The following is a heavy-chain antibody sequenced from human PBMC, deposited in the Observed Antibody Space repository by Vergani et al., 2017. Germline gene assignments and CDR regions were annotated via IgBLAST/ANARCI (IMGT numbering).Heavy chain of an antibody. Sequence: EVQLLQSGGGVIQPGGSVRLSCAASGFTFSACPMTWVRQAPGKGLEWVSAISARYPSTYYADSVKGRFTISRDNSKNMLYLHMNSLRAEDTAVYYCARLSYGTTPYLQGGYDCWGQGTLVSVSS. CDR2: ISARYPST. V-gene: IGHV3-23*01. CDR1: GFTFSACP. D-gene: IGHD4/OR15-4a*01. J-gene: IGHJ4*02. CDR3: ARLSYGTTPYLQGGYDC.